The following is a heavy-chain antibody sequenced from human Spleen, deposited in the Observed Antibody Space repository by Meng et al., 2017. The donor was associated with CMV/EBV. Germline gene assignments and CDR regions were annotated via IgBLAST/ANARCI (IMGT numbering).Heavy chain of an antibody. CDR2: ISHDGTNK. D-gene: IGHD2-2*01. CDR3: ARSPGPPGPLDI. J-gene: IGHJ3*02. CDR1: GFTFSGYA. V-gene: IGHV3-30-3*01. Sequence: GGSLRLSCAASGFTFSGYAMYWVRQAPGKGLEWVAYISHDGTNKYYADSVKGRFTISRDNFKNTMYLQMNSLRAEDTAVFYCARSPGPPGPLDIWGQGTMVTVSS.